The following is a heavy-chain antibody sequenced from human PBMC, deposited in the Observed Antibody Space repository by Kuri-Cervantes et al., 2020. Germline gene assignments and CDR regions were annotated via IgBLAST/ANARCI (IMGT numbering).Heavy chain of an antibody. CDR2: INPSGGST. V-gene: IGHV1-46*01. J-gene: IGHJ4*02. Sequence: ASVKVSCKASGYTFTSYYMHWVRQAPGQGLEWMGIINPSGGSTSYAQKFQGRVTITADKSTSTAYMELSSLRSEDTAVYYCARETVIAALDYWGQGTLVTVSS. CDR1: GYTFTSYY. CDR3: ARETVIAALDY. D-gene: IGHD6-13*01.